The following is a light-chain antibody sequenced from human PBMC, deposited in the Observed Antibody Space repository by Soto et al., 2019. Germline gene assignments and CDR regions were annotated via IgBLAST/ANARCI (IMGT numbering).Light chain of an antibody. J-gene: IGKJ4*01. CDR1: QGISSS. V-gene: IGKV1-9*01. CDR2: AAS. Sequence: DIQLTQSPSFLSASVGDRVTITCRASQGISSSLAWYQQKPGKAPKLLIYAASTLHSGVPSRFRGSGSGTEFTLTIRSLQPDDFATYYCQQLNSYLALTFGGGTKVEIK. CDR3: QQLNSYLALT.